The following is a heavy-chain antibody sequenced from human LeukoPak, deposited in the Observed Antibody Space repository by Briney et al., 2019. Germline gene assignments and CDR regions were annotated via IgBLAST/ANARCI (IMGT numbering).Heavy chain of an antibody. D-gene: IGHD5-24*01. J-gene: IGHJ4*02. CDR2: IRGSGGST. V-gene: IGHV3-23*01. Sequence: GGSLRLSCAASGFTFSSYAMNWVRQAPGKGLEWVSGIRGSGGSTNYADSVEGRFTISRDNSNNTLYLQMNSLRAEDTAVYYCAKDARRDGYSYDYWGQGTLVTVSS. CDR1: GFTFSSYA. CDR3: AKDARRDGYSYDY.